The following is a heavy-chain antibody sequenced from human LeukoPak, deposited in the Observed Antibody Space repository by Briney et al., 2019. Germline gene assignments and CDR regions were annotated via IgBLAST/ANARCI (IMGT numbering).Heavy chain of an antibody. D-gene: IGHD5-18*01. CDR2: ISWNSGSI. CDR1: GFTFDDYA. J-gene: IGHJ4*02. V-gene: IGHV3-9*01. Sequence: GGSLRLSCAASGFTFDDYAMHWVRQAPGKGLEWVSGISWNSGSIGYADPVKGRFTISRDNAKNSLYLQMNSLRAEDTALYYCAKVGYSYGEVFDYWGQGTLVTVSS. CDR3: AKVGYSYGEVFDY.